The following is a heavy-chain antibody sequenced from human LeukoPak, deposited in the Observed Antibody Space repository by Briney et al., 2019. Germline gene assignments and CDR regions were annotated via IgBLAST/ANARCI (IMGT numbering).Heavy chain of an antibody. CDR1: GGSFSGYY. D-gene: IGHD3-16*02. CDR2: INHSGST. V-gene: IGHV4-34*01. Sequence: SETLSLTCAVYGGSFSGYYWSWIRQPPGKGLEWIGEINHSGSTNYNPSLKSRVTISVDTSKNQFSLKLSSVTAEDTAVYYCARAGGMITFGGVIVIPGESSVDYWGQGTLVTVSS. CDR3: ARAGGMITFGGVIVIPGESSVDY. J-gene: IGHJ4*02.